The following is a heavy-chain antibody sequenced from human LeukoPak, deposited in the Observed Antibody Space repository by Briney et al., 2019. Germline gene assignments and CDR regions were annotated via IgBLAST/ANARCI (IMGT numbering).Heavy chain of an antibody. CDR1: GGPISSYY. D-gene: IGHD4-17*01. CDR3: ASSMTTWHWFDP. J-gene: IGHJ5*02. Sequence: SETLSLTCTVSGGPISSYYWSWIRQPPVKGLEWIGYIYYSGSTNYNPSLKSRVTISVDTSKNQFSLKLSSVTAADTAVYYCASSMTTWHWFDPWGQGTLVTVSS. V-gene: IGHV4-59*12. CDR2: IYYSGST.